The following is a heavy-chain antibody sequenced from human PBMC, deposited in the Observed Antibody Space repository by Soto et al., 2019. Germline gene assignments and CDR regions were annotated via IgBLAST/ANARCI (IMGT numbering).Heavy chain of an antibody. CDR1: GDSYSISTYS. Sequence: LSLTCNMSGDSYSISTYSWSWIRQPPGKALQWIVFIYQSGVTSYNPSLASRVSISLDRSNNQCSLKLKSVTAADTAVYFCAGMPYTSGFRFDPWGPGTLVTVSS. CDR3: AGMPYTSGFRFDP. D-gene: IGHD6-19*01. J-gene: IGHJ5*02. CDR2: IYQSGVT. V-gene: IGHV4-30-2*01.